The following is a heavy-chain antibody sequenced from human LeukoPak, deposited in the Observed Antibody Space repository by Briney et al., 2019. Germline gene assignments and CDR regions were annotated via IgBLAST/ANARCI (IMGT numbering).Heavy chain of an antibody. J-gene: IGHJ4*02. V-gene: IGHV3-30*01. CDR2: ISYDGSNK. CDR1: GFTFSSYA. CDR3: AREGTYYYDSSGYYYRYYFDY. Sequence: PGGSLRLSCAASGFTFSSYAMHWVRQAPGKGLEWVAVISYDGSNKYYADSVKGRFTISRDTSKNTLYLQMNSLRAEDTAVYYCAREGTYYYDSSGYYYRYYFDYWGQGTLVTVSS. D-gene: IGHD3-22*01.